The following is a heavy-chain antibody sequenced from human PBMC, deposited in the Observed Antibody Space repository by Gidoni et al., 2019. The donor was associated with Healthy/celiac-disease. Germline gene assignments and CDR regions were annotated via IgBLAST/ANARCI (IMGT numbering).Heavy chain of an antibody. V-gene: IGHV3-33*01. CDR3: ARDSIEGYSGYDYDSDY. J-gene: IGHJ4*02. CDR1: GFTFISYG. Sequence: QVQLVESGGGVVQPGRSLRLSCAASGFTFISYGMHWVRQAPGKGLEWVAVIWYDGSNKYYADSVKGRFTISRDNSKNTLYLQMNSLRAEDTAVYYCARDSIEGYSGYDYDSDYWGQGTLVTVSS. D-gene: IGHD5-12*01. CDR2: IWYDGSNK.